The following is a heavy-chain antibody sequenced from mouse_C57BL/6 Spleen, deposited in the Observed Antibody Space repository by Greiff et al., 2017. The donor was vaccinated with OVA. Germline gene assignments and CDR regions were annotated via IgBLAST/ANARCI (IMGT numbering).Heavy chain of an antibody. Sequence: QVHVKQPGAELVKPGASVKLSCKASGYTFTSYWMQWVKQRPGQGLEWIGEIDPSDSYTNYNQKFKGKATLTVDTSSSTAYMQLSSLTSEDSAVYYCARDGSSRFAYWGQGTLVTVSA. D-gene: IGHD1-1*01. CDR3: ARDGSSRFAY. CDR2: IDPSDSYT. CDR1: GYTFTSYW. V-gene: IGHV1-50*01. J-gene: IGHJ3*01.